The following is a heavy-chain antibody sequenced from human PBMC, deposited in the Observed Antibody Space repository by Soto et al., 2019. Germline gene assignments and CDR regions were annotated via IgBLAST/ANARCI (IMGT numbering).Heavy chain of an antibody. CDR2: IVVGSGNT. Sequence: CKASVFTFTSSSVQWVRQARGQRLEWIGWIVVGSGNTNYAQKFQERVTITRDMSTSTAYMELSSLRSEDTAVYYCAAAVTPDAFDIWGQGTMVTVSS. CDR3: AAAVTPDAFDI. D-gene: IGHD4-4*01. V-gene: IGHV1-58*01. CDR1: VFTFTSSS. J-gene: IGHJ3*02.